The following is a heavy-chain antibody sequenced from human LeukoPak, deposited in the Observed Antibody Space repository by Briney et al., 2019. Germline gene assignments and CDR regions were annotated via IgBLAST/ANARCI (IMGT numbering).Heavy chain of an antibody. J-gene: IGHJ5*02. Sequence: ASVKVSCKASGYTFTGYYMHWVRQATGQGLEWMGWMNPNSGNTGYAQKFQGRVTMTRNTSISTAYMELSSLRSEDTAVYYCARGQHYDFWSGYSHWFDPWGQGTLVTVSS. D-gene: IGHD3-3*01. CDR3: ARGQHYDFWSGYSHWFDP. CDR2: MNPNSGNT. V-gene: IGHV1-8*02. CDR1: GYTFTGYY.